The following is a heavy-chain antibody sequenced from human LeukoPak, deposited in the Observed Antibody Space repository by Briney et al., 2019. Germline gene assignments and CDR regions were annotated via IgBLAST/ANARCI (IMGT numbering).Heavy chain of an antibody. CDR1: GDSVSSDSAA. V-gene: IGHV6-1*01. D-gene: IGHD6-19*01. CDR2: TYYRSTWNN. Sequence: SQTLSLTCAISGDSVSSDSAAWHWIRQSPSRGLEWLGRTYYRSTWNNDYAVSVTSRITINPDTSKNQFSLQMKSVTPEDTAVYYCARLSSGYLNSWGQGTLVTVSS. CDR3: ARLSSGYLNS. J-gene: IGHJ4*02.